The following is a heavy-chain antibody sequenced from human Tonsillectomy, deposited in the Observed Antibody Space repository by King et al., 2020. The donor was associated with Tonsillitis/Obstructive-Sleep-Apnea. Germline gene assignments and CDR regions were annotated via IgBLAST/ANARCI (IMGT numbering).Heavy chain of an antibody. Sequence: VQLVESGAEVKKPGASVKVSCKASGYTFTGYYMHWVRQAPGQGLEWMGWINPNSGGTNYAQQFQGRVTMTRDTSISAAYMELSRLRSDDTAVSYCARVAYYDDSSGPLDYWGQGTLVTVSS. J-gene: IGHJ4*02. CDR1: GYTFTGYY. CDR3: ARVAYYDDSSGPLDY. V-gene: IGHV1-2*02. D-gene: IGHD3-22*01. CDR2: INPNSGGT.